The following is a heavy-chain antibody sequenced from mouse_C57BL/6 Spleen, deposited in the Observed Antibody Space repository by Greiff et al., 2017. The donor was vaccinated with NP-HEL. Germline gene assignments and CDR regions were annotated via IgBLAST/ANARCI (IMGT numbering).Heavy chain of an antibody. V-gene: IGHV5-4*01. J-gene: IGHJ2*01. Sequence: EVQLVESGGGLVKPGGSLKLSCAASGFTFSSYAMSWVRQTPEKRLEWVATISDGGSYTYYPDNVKGRFTISRDNAKNNLYLQMSHLKSEDIAMYYCARAYYYGSPFFDYWGQGTTLTVSS. CDR1: GFTFSSYA. CDR3: ARAYYYGSPFFDY. D-gene: IGHD1-1*01. CDR2: ISDGGSYT.